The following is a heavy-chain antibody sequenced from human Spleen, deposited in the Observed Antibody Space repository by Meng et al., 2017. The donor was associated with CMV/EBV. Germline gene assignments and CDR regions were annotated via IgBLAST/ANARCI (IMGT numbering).Heavy chain of an antibody. J-gene: IGHJ4*02. CDR3: ARRDLGARGIDY. Sequence: GGSLRLSCAPSGFSFSNYIMTWVRQAPGKGLEWVSAITGTGGSTYYADSVADRFTISRDNSKNMLFLQMDSLRDEDTAVYYCARRDLGARGIDYWGQGTLVTVSS. CDR2: ITGTGGST. D-gene: IGHD6-6*01. V-gene: IGHV3-23*01. CDR1: GFSFSNYI.